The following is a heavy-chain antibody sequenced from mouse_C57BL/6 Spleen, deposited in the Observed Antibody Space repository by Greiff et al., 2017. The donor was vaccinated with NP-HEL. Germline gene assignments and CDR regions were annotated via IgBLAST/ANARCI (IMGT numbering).Heavy chain of an antibody. Sequence: QVQLQQPGAELVKPGASVKMSCKASGYTFTSYWITWVKQRPGQGLEWIGDIYPGSGSTNYNEKFKSKATLTVDTSSSTAHMQLSSLTSEDSAVYYCARRDDYYAMDYWGQGTSVTVSS. V-gene: IGHV1-55*01. CDR1: GYTFTSYW. CDR3: ARRDDYYAMDY. J-gene: IGHJ4*01. CDR2: IYPGSGST.